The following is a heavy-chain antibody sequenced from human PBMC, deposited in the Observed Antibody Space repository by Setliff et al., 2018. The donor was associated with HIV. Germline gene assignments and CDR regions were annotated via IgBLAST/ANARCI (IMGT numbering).Heavy chain of an antibody. V-gene: IGHV3-23*01. Sequence: GGSLRLSCAASGFAFSTRAMTWVRQAPGKGLEWVSNISGSGGGTHYADSVKGRFTVSRDNSQNTIHLQMNSLRAEDTALYYCTKDNIMIPSKGYPQNNWFDYWGQGTLVTVSS. CDR3: TKDNIMIPSKGYPQNNWFDY. D-gene: IGHD3-16*01. CDR2: ISGSGGGT. J-gene: IGHJ5*01. CDR1: GFAFSTRA.